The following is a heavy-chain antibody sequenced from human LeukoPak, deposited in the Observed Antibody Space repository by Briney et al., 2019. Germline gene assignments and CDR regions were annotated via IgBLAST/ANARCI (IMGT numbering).Heavy chain of an antibody. J-gene: IGHJ4*02. V-gene: IGHV3-9*01. Sequence: GGSLRLSCAGSGFILNNYAMHWVRQPPGKGLEWVSGISWNSGSIDYADSVKGRFTISRDNAKNSLYLQMNSLRVEDTAFYYCAKDNRRHYTSGPNPDSLHWGQGALVTVSS. CDR2: ISWNSGSI. D-gene: IGHD6-19*01. CDR1: GFILNNYA. CDR3: AKDNRRHYTSGPNPDSLH.